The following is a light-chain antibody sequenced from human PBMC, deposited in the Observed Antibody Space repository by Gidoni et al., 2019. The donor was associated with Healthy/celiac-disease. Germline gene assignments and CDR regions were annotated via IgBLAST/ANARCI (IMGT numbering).Light chain of an antibody. J-gene: IGLJ2*01. Sequence: QLVLTQSPSASASLGASVKLTCTLSSGHSSYAIAWHQQQPEKGPRYLMKLNSDGSHSNGDGIPDRFSGSSSGAERYLTISSLQSEDEAYYYCQTWGTGIHVVFGGGTKLTVL. CDR1: SGHSSYA. V-gene: IGLV4-69*01. CDR3: QTWGTGIHVV. CDR2: LNSDGSH.